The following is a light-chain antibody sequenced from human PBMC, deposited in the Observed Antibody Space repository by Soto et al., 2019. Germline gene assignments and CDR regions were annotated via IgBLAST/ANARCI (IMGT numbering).Light chain of an antibody. Sequence: EIVLTQSPGTLSLSPGERVTLSCKASQRVSNSYLAWYQQRHGQAPRLLIYGAFSRATDAPDRFSGSESGSEFTLTIDRLAPEDSGVYFCQQYANSPRTFGQGTKVEVK. CDR3: QQYANSPRT. CDR2: GAF. J-gene: IGKJ1*01. V-gene: IGKV3-20*01. CDR1: QRVSNSY.